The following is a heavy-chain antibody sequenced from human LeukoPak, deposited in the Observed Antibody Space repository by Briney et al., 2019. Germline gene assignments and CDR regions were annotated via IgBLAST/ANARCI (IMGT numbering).Heavy chain of an antibody. CDR3: ARDNYGHDC. J-gene: IGHJ4*02. CDR1: GFTFSNYW. Sequence: GGSLRLSCAASGFTFSNYWMHWVRRAPGKGLVWVSRITSDASSTSYADSVKGRFTISRDNAKNTLYLRMNSLRAEDTAVYYCARDNYGHDCWGQGTLVTVSS. D-gene: IGHD3-10*01. CDR2: ITSDASST. V-gene: IGHV3-74*01.